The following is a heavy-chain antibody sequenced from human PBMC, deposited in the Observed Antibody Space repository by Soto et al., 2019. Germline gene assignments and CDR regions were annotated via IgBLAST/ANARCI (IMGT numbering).Heavy chain of an antibody. CDR3: ARGVSWLEPNNWFDP. CDR1: GFTFSSYA. J-gene: IGHJ5*02. V-gene: IGHV3-30-3*01. Sequence: GGSLRLSCAASGFTFSSYAMHWVRQAPGKGLEWVAVISYDGNNKYYADSVKGRFTISRDDSKNTLYLQMNSLRAEDTAVYYCARGVSWLEPNNWFDPWGQGTPVTVSS. CDR2: ISYDGNNK. D-gene: IGHD6-19*01.